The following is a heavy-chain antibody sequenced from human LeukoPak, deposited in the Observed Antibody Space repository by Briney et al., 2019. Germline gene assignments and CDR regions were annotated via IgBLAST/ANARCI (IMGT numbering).Heavy chain of an antibody. D-gene: IGHD4-17*01. J-gene: IGHJ6*02. Sequence: SETLSLACTVSGYSISSGYYWGWIRQPPGKGLEWIGSIYHSGSTYYNPSLKSRVTISVDTSKKQFSLKLSSVTAADTAVYYCATLYGAPGSYYYYGMDVWGQGTTVTVSS. CDR1: GYSISSGYY. V-gene: IGHV4-38-2*02. CDR2: IYHSGST. CDR3: ATLYGAPGSYYYYGMDV.